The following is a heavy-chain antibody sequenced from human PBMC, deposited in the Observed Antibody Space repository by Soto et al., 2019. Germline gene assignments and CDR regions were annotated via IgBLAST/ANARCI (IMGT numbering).Heavy chain of an antibody. D-gene: IGHD3-9*01. CDR2: ISSNGGST. CDR3: ARDHLPAPVLRYFDSAFDI. Sequence: GGSLRLSCAASGFTFSSYAMHWVRQAPGKGLEYVSAISSNGGSTYYANSVKGRFTISRDNSKNTLYLQMGSLRAEDMAVYYCARDHLPAPVLRYFDSAFDIWGQGTMVTVSS. J-gene: IGHJ3*02. V-gene: IGHV3-64*01. CDR1: GFTFSSYA.